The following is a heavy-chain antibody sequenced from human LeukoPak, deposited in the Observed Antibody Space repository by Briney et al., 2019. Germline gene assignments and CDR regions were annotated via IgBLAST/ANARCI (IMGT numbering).Heavy chain of an antibody. V-gene: IGHV3-9*01. J-gene: IGHJ4*02. D-gene: IGHD4-17*01. CDR2: ISWNGDSA. Sequence: GGSLRLSCAASGFIFDNYAMHWVRQAPGKGLEWVSGISWNGDSAGYAGSVKGRFTMSRDNAKNSLYLQMNSLRAEDTAVYYCARASTGSAPLFDYWGQGTLVTVSS. CDR3: ARASTGSAPLFDY. CDR1: GFIFDNYA.